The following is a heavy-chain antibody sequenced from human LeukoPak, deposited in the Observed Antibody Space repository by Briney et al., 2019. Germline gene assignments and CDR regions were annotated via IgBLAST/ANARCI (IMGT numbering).Heavy chain of an antibody. J-gene: IGHJ6*02. CDR1: GGSFSGYY. Sequence: KSSETLSLTCAVYGGSFSGYYWSWIRQPPGKGLEWIGEINHSGSTNYNPSLKSRVTISVDTSKNQFSLKLSSVTAADTAVYYCARRSYSYGSVDVWGQGTTVTVSS. V-gene: IGHV4-34*01. CDR3: ARRSYSYGSVDV. D-gene: IGHD5-18*01. CDR2: INHSGST.